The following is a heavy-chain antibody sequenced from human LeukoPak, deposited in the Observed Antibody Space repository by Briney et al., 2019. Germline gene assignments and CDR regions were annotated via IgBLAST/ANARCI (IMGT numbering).Heavy chain of an antibody. D-gene: IGHD1-26*01. CDR2: IYTSGST. CDR3: ARGVGATSYYYYYMDV. J-gene: IGHJ6*03. Sequence: SETLSLTCTVSGGSISSYYWSWIRQLAGKGLEWIGRIYTSGSTNYNPSLKSRVTMSVDTSKNQFSLKLSSVTAADTAVYYCARGVGATSYYYYYMDVWGKGTTVTVSS. CDR1: GGSISSYY. V-gene: IGHV4-4*07.